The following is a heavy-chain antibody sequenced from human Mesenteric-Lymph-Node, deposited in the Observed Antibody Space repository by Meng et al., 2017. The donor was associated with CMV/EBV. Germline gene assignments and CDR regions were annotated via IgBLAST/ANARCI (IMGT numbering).Heavy chain of an antibody. Sequence: VKVSCKASGYSFTDYNVHWVRQAPGQGLEWMGYINPHSGGANYAQKFQGRVTMTRDTSISAAYMELSSLRYDDTAIYFCAREQWLVYYFDNWGQGTLVTVSS. CDR1: GYSFTDYN. D-gene: IGHD6-19*01. CDR3: AREQWLVYYFDN. J-gene: IGHJ4*02. CDR2: INPHSGGA. V-gene: IGHV1-2*02.